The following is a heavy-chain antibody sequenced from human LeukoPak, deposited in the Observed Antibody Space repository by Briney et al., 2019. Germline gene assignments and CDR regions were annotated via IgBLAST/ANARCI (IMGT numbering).Heavy chain of an antibody. J-gene: IGHJ4*02. D-gene: IGHD6-19*01. V-gene: IGHV4-4*09. CDR1: GAPISRFY. CDR3: VQSTGWPGFDY. CDR2: IYNGVPT. Sequence: SETLSLTCTASGAPISRFYWNWVRQPPGKGLEWIGNIYNGVPTFFNPSLKSRVTLSVDTSKTQFTLQLASVTAADTAVYYCVQSTGWPGFDYWGQGILVTVSS.